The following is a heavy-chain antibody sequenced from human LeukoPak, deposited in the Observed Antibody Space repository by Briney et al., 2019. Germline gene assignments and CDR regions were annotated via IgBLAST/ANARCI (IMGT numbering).Heavy chain of an antibody. J-gene: IGHJ4*02. V-gene: IGHV4-39*01. D-gene: IGHD5-18*01. CDR3: ANPSIQ. CDR2: IFYSGST. CDR1: GGSITRNGYY. Sequence: SETLSLTCTVSGGSITRNGYYWGWIRQPPGKGLEWIGSIFYSGSTYYNPSLKSRVTMSVDTSKNQFSLKLSSVTAADTAVYYCANPSIQRGQGTLVTVSS.